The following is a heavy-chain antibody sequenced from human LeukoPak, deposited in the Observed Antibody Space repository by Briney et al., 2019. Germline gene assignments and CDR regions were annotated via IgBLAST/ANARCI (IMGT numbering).Heavy chain of an antibody. D-gene: IGHD3-10*01. J-gene: IGHJ5*02. CDR1: GGSISSSSYY. Sequence: SETLSLTCTVSGGSISSSSYYWGWIRQPPGKGLEWIGSIYYSGSTYYNPSLKSRVTISVDTSKNQFSLKLSSVTAADTAVYYCARDRGGMVRGANWFDPWGQGTLVTVSS. V-gene: IGHV4-39*07. CDR2: IYYSGST. CDR3: ARDRGGMVRGANWFDP.